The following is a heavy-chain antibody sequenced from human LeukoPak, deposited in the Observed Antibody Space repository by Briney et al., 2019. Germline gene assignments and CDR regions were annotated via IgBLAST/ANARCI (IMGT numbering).Heavy chain of an antibody. Sequence: GGSLRLSCAASGFTFSSYWMSWLRQAPGKGLEWVANIKQDGSEKYYVDSVEGRLTISRDNAKNSLYLQMNSLRAEDTAVYYCARVPEDMIFGHPPWGHYYYYGMDVWGQGTTVTVSS. CDR2: IKQDGSEK. CDR1: GFTFSSYW. V-gene: IGHV3-7*01. CDR3: ARVPEDMIFGHPPWGHYYYYGMDV. J-gene: IGHJ6*02. D-gene: IGHD3/OR15-3a*01.